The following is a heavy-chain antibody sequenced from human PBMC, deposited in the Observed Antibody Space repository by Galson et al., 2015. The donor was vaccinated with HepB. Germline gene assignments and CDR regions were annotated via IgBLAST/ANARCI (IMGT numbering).Heavy chain of an antibody. CDR2: IYYTENT. V-gene: IGHV4-39*02. CDR3: ARAADDSRTYLWSD. CDR1: GVSIRNNRYY. D-gene: IGHD2-21*01. J-gene: IGHJ4*02. Sequence: SETLSLTCSVSGVSIRNNRYYWGWIRQSPGKGLEWLGNIYYTENTYYNPSLNGRLTVSQDKSKNHFSLNLRSVTAADTAVYYCARAADDSRTYLWSDWGQGTRVNVSS.